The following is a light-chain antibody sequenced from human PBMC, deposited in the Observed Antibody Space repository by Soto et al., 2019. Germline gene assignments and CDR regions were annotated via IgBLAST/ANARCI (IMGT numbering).Light chain of an antibody. Sequence: EIVMTQSPATLSLSPGERATLSCRASQSVSSSYVAWYQQKPGQATRLLIYGASSRAAGIPDRFSGSGSGTDFTLTISSLEPEDFAVYYCQQYGSSPPNTLGQGTRLEIK. CDR3: QQYGSSPPNT. J-gene: IGKJ5*01. V-gene: IGKV3-20*01. CDR1: QSVSSSY. CDR2: GAS.